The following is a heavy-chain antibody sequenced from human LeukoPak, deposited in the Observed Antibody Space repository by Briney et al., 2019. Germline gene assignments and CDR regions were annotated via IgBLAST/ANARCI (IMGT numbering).Heavy chain of an antibody. CDR2: INPSGGST. CDR3: ARAPTTAGHDWYFDL. J-gene: IGHJ2*01. D-gene: IGHD4-11*01. CDR1: GYTFTSYY. Sequence: ASVKVSCKASGYTFTSYYMNWVRQAPEQGLEWMRIINPSGGSTAYAQKFQGRITMTWDTSTSTVYMELSSLISEDTAVYYCARAPTTAGHDWYFDLWGRGTLVTVSS. V-gene: IGHV1-46*01.